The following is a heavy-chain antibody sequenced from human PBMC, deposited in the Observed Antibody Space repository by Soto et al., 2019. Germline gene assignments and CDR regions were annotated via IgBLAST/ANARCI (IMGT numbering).Heavy chain of an antibody. CDR2: IYYSGST. CDR3: EREGSRYRDAFDI. Sequence: SETLSLTCTVSGGSISSGGYYWSWIRQHPGKGLEWIGYIYYSGSTYYNPSLKSRVTISVDTSKNQFSLKLSSVTAADTAVYYCEREGSRYRDAFDIWGQGTMVTVSS. D-gene: IGHD3-10*01. J-gene: IGHJ3*02. CDR1: GGSISSGGYY. V-gene: IGHV4-31*03.